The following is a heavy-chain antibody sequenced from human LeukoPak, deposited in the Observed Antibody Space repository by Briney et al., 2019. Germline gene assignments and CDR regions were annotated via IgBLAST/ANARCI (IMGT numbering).Heavy chain of an antibody. J-gene: IGHJ3*02. CDR3: AKEWSSGDYGGLDAFDI. V-gene: IGHV3-23*01. CDR1: GFTFSIYA. CDR2: ISGSGGST. Sequence: GGSLRLSCAASGFTFSIYAMSWVRQAPGKGLEWVSAISGSGGSTYYADSVKGRFTISRDNSKNTLYLQMNSLRAEDTAVYYCAKEWSSGDYGGLDAFDIWGQGTMVTVSS. D-gene: IGHD4-23*01.